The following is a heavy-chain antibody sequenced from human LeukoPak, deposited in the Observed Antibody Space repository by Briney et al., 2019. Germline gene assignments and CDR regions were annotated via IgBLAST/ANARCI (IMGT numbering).Heavy chain of an antibody. V-gene: IGHV4-59*01. D-gene: IGHD6-6*01. CDR2: IYYSGST. J-gene: IGHJ4*02. CDR3: ASISSSGFKTFDY. CDR1: GGSISSYY. Sequence: SETLSLTCTVSGGSISSYYRSWIRQPPGKGLEWIGYIYYSGSTNYNPSLKSRVTISLDTSKNQFSLKLSSVTAADTAVYYCASISSSGFKTFDYWGQGTLVTVSS.